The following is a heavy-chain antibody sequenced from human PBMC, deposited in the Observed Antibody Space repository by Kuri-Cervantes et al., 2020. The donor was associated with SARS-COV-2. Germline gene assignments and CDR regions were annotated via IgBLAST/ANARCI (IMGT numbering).Heavy chain of an antibody. CDR1: GYTFTSFQ. V-gene: IGHV1-46*01. Sequence: ASVKVSCKASGYTFTSFQIHWLRQAPGRGRAWLGMIDPSDGSTTYAPKFQGRVTMTGDTSTSTVYMQLSSLRSEDTAVYYCARVGGRGLAEWGQGTLVTVSS. CDR2: IDPSDGST. D-gene: IGHD1-14*01. CDR3: ARVGGRGLAE. J-gene: IGHJ4*02.